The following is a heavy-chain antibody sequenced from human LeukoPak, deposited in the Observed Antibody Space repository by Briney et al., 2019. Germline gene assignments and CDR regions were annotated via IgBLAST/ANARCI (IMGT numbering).Heavy chain of an antibody. D-gene: IGHD4-17*01. CDR1: GYSFSDYY. CDR3: ARRSTTVTTLDY. J-gene: IGHJ4*02. Sequence: SVKVSCTASGYSFSDYYIYWLRQAPGQGLEWMGGIIPIFGTANYAQKFQGRVTITADESTSTAYMELSSLRSEDTAVYYCARRSTTVTTLDYWGQGTLVTVSS. V-gene: IGHV1-69*13. CDR2: IIPIFGTA.